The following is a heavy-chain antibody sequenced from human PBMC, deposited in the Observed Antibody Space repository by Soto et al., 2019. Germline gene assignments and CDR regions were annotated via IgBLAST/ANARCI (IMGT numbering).Heavy chain of an antibody. J-gene: IGHJ4*02. CDR2: ISSSGSII. V-gene: IGHV3-11*01. CDR3: ARDLGYYDSSGYFDY. CDR1: GFTFSDYY. D-gene: IGHD3-22*01. Sequence: PGGSLRLSCAASGFTFSDYYMSWIRQAPGKGLECVSYISSSGSIIYYADSVKGRFTISRDNAKNSLYLQMNSLRAEDAAVYYCARDLGYYDSSGYFDYWGQGTLVTVYS.